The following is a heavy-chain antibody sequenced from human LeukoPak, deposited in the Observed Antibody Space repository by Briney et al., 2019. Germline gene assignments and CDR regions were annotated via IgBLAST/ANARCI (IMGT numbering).Heavy chain of an antibody. V-gene: IGHV3-74*01. CDR1: GFTFSSYW. CDR3: ARVIAMAGGDLDY. Sequence: GGSLRLSCAASGFTFSSYWMHWVRQAPGKGLVWVSRINSDGSSTSYADSVKGRFTISRDNAKNTLYLQMKSLRAEDTAVYYCARVIAMAGGDLDYWGQGTLVAVSS. J-gene: IGHJ4*02. D-gene: IGHD6-19*01. CDR2: INSDGSST.